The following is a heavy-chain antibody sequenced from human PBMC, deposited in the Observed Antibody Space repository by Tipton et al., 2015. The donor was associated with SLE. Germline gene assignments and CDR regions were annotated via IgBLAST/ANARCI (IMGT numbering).Heavy chain of an antibody. Sequence: SLRLSCAASGFTFSSYEMNWVRQAPGKGLEWVSYISSSGSTIYYADSVKGRFTISRDNSKNTLHLQMNSLRAEDTAVYYCAKDQSSSWSIHYFDYWGQGTLVTVSS. CDR2: ISSSGSTI. CDR3: AKDQSSSWSIHYFDY. D-gene: IGHD6-13*01. CDR1: GFTFSSYE. V-gene: IGHV3-48*03. J-gene: IGHJ4*02.